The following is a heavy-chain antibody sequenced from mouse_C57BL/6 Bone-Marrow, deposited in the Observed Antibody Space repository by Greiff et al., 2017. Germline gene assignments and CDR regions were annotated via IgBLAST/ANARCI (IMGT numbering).Heavy chain of an antibody. D-gene: IGHD1-1*01. J-gene: IGHJ1*03. CDR1: GFTFSNYW. V-gene: IGHV6-3*01. CDR3: TLIYYYGSSYVWYFDV. Sequence: EVMLVESGGGLVQPGGSMKLSCVASGFTFSNYWMNWVRQSPEKGLEWVAQIRLKSDNYATHYAESVKGRFTISRDDSKSSVYLQMNNLRAEDTGIYYCTLIYYYGSSYVWYFDVWGTGTTVTVSS. CDR2: IRLKSDNYAT.